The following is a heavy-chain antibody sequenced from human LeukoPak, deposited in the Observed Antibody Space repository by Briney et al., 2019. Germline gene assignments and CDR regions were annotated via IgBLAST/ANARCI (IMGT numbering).Heavy chain of an antibody. CDR2: LSADGRT. J-gene: IGHJ4*02. Sequence: GGSLRLSCIVSGFSLNDNYMSWVRQAPGKGLQWVSVLSADGRTFYGDSVRGRFTISRDLARNTLLLQMHSLRADDTAVCYCARTNPVYDDYDYWRQGTLVTVSS. V-gene: IGHV3-53*01. D-gene: IGHD5/OR15-5a*01. CDR3: ARTNPVYDDYDY. CDR1: GFSLNDNY.